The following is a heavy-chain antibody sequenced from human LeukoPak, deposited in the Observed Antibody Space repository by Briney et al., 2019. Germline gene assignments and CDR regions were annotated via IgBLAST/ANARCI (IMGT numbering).Heavy chain of an antibody. Sequence: GGSLRLSCAASGFTFSRNWMTWVRQAPGKGLEWVANIKQDGSEKYYVDSVKGRFTISRDNAQNLLYLQMNSLRAEDTAIYYCARDLNTGMDVWGRGTTVTVSS. J-gene: IGHJ6*02. CDR2: IKQDGSEK. CDR1: GFTFSRNW. V-gene: IGHV3-7*03. D-gene: IGHD2/OR15-2a*01. CDR3: ARDLNTGMDV.